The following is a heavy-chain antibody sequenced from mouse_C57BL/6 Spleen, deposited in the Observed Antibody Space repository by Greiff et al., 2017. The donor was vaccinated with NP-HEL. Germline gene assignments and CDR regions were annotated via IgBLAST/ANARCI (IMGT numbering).Heavy chain of an antibody. V-gene: IGHV1-82*01. J-gene: IGHJ3*01. CDR3: ARDYYVSFAY. CDR1: GYAFSSSW. D-gene: IGHD1-1*01. CDR2: IYPGDGDT. Sequence: QVQLQQSGPELVKPGASVKISCKASGYAFSSSWMNWVKRRPGKGLEWIGRIYPGDGDTNYNGKFKGKATLTADKSSSTAYMQLSSLTSEDSAVYFCARDYYVSFAYWGQGTLVTVSA.